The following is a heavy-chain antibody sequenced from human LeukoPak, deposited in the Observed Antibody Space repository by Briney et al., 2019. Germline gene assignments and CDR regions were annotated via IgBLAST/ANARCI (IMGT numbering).Heavy chain of an antibody. CDR3: AREYSGGYSYGYYY. J-gene: IGHJ4*02. Sequence: SVKVSCKASGGTFSSYAISWVRQAPGQGLEWVKRVIPTLGIANYAQSFQGRVTITADKSTGTAYMQLSSLRSEDTAVYYCAREYSGGYSYGYYYWGQGTLVSVSS. D-gene: IGHD5-18*01. CDR1: GGTFSSYA. CDR2: VIPTLGIA. V-gene: IGHV1-69*04.